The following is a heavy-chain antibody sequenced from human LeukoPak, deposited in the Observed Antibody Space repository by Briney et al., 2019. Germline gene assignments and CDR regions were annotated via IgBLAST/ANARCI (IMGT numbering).Heavy chain of an antibody. CDR1: GFTFSSYW. J-gene: IGHJ4*02. CDR3: TRDVWGDRDGFFEY. CDR2: INLDGRST. V-gene: IGHV3-74*01. D-gene: IGHD5-24*01. Sequence: GGSLRLSCAASGFTFSSYWMHWVGHTPGKGLLWVSRINLDGRSTNYAESVKGRFTISTDNAKNTLYMQMNSLRAEDSAVYYCTRDVWGDRDGFFEYWGQGTLVTVSS.